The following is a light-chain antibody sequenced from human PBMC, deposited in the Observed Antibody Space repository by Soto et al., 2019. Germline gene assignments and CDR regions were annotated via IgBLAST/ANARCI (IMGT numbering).Light chain of an antibody. V-gene: IGLV2-14*01. J-gene: IGLJ1*01. CDR3: SSYTSSSTPYV. CDR1: SSDVGGYNY. CDR2: DVS. Sequence: SALPQPASVSGSPGHSITISCTGTSSDVGGYNYVSWYQQHPGKAPKLMIYDVSNRPSGVSNRFSGSKSGNTASLTISGLQAEDEADYYCSSYTSSSTPYVFGTGTKVTVL.